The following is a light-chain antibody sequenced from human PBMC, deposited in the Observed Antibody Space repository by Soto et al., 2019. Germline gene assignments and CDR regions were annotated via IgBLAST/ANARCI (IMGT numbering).Light chain of an antibody. CDR3: QQSYSTLSIT. CDR2: AAS. V-gene: IGKV1-39*01. Sequence: QLTQSPSSLSASVGDRVTITCRASQGIASYLAWNQQKPGQAPKLLISAASSLQSGVPSRFSGSGSGTDFTLTISSLQPEDFATYYCQQSYSTLSITFGQGTRLEIK. CDR1: QGIASY. J-gene: IGKJ5*01.